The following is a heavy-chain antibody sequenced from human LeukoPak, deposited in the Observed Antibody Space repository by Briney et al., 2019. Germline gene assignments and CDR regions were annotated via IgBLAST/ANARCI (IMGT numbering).Heavy chain of an antibody. V-gene: IGHV3-21*01. D-gene: IGHD2-2*01. J-gene: IGHJ4*02. CDR2: ISSSSSYI. Sequence: GGSLRLSCAASGVTFSSYSMNWVRQAPGKGLEWVTSISSSSSYIYYADSVKGRFTISRDNAKNSLYLQMNSLRAEDMAVYYCARASSSTTEGDYWGQGTLVTVSS. CDR3: ARASSSTTEGDY. CDR1: GVTFSSYS.